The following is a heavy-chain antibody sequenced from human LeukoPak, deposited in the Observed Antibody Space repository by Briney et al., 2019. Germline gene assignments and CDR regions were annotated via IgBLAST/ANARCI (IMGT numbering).Heavy chain of an antibody. D-gene: IGHD1-1*01. V-gene: IGHV3-23*01. Sequence: GGSLRLSCAASGFTFNKYAMSWVRQAPGMGLEWLSYVSGSGGATYYADSVKGRFTISRDNSKNTVYLQMGSLRAEDTAVYYCAKNRGGTYTYYMDVWGNGTTVTVSS. CDR1: GFTFNKYA. CDR2: VSGSGGAT. J-gene: IGHJ6*03. CDR3: AKNRGGTYTYYMDV.